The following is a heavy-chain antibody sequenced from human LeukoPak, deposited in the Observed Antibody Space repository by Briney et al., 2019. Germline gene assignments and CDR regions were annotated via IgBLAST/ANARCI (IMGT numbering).Heavy chain of an antibody. CDR2: IYSVGST. CDR3: ARGGVQQWLVSGDAFDI. CDR1: GFTVSSNY. Sequence: GGSLRLSCAASGFTVSSNYMSWVRQAPGKGLEWVSVIYSVGSTYYADSVKGRFTISRDNSKNTLYLQMNSLRAEDTAVYYCARGGVQQWLVSGDAFDIWGQGTMVTVSS. J-gene: IGHJ3*02. D-gene: IGHD6-19*01. V-gene: IGHV3-53*01.